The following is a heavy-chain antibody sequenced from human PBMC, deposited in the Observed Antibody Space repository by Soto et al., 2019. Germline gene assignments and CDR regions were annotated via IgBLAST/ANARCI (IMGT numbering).Heavy chain of an antibody. J-gene: IGHJ4*02. CDR3: GTDLDGRPADY. D-gene: IGHD1-1*01. Sequence: PGGSLRLSCAASGFTFNTYWLIWVRQAPGKGLEWVAHIKQDGSEKYYVDSVRGRFTISRDNAKNSLYLQMNTLRAEDTAVYYCGTDLDGRPADYWGQGTLVTVSS. CDR2: IKQDGSEK. V-gene: IGHV3-7*03. CDR1: GFTFNTYW.